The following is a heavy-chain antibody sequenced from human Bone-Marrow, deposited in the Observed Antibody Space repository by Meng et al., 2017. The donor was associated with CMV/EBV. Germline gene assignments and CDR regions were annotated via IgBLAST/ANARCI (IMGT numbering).Heavy chain of an antibody. D-gene: IGHD6-6*01. Sequence: GESLKISCAAPGFTFSSYGMHWVRQAPGKGLEWVAVIWYDGSNKYYADSVKGRFTISRDNSKNTLYLQMNSLRAEDTAVYYCAKCTDGSSSSPWYFDLWGRGTLVTVSS. V-gene: IGHV3-33*06. CDR2: IWYDGSNK. CDR3: AKCTDGSSSSPWYFDL. CDR1: GFTFSSYG. J-gene: IGHJ2*01.